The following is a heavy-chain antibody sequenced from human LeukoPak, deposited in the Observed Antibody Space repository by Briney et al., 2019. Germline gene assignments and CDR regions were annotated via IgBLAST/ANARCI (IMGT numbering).Heavy chain of an antibody. D-gene: IGHD3-9*01. CDR3: ARAGSYDILTGYLNWFDP. J-gene: IGHJ5*02. CDR1: GYSISSGYY. V-gene: IGHV4-38-2*02. CDR2: IYYSGST. Sequence: SETLSLTCTVSGYSISSGYYWGWIRQPPGKGLEWIGSIYYSGSTYYNPSLKSRVTISVDTSKNQFSLKLSSVTAADTAVYYCARAGSYDILTGYLNWFDPWGQGTLVTVSS.